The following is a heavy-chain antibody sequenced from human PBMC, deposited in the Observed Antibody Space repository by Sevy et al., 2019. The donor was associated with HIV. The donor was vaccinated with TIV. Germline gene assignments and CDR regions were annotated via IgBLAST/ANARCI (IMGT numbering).Heavy chain of an antibody. CDR2: IKEDGSVK. V-gene: IGHV3-7*01. J-gene: IGHJ4*02. CDR3: VRAIGAAGSY. Sequence: GGSLRLSCAASEFTFSSYGMSWVRQAPGKGLEWVANIKEDGSVKYYVESVKGRFTISRDNAKNSVYLQMNSLRAEDAALYYCVRAIGAAGSYWGLGTLVTVSS. CDR1: EFTFSSYG. D-gene: IGHD6-13*01.